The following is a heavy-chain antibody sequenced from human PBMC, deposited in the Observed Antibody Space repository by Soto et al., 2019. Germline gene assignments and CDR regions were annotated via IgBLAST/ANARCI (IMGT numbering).Heavy chain of an antibody. CDR1: GGSIYTGGFY. D-gene: IGHD1-26*01. Sequence: TLSLTCTVSGGSIYTGGFYWSWIRQLPGKGLEWLGYIYYTGSTQYTPSLKSRLTISTDTSDNQFSLRLTSVTAADTAVYYCETSLVTSRTRVDYWGQGTLVTVSS. CDR3: ETSLVTSRTRVDY. V-gene: IGHV4-31*03. J-gene: IGHJ4*02. CDR2: IYYTGST.